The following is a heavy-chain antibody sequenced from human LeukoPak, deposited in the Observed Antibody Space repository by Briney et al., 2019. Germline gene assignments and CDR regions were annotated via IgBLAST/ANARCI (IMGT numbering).Heavy chain of an antibody. CDR1: GFTFSSYA. V-gene: IGHV3-23*01. J-gene: IGHJ4*02. D-gene: IGHD3-3*01. Sequence: GGSLRLSCAASGFTFSSYAMSWVRQAPGKGLEWVSAISGSGGSTYYADSAKGRFTISRDNSKNTLYLQMNSLRAEDTAVYYCAKVGPYYDFWSGYYFDYWGQGTLVTVSS. CDR3: AKVGPYYDFWSGYYFDY. CDR2: ISGSGGST.